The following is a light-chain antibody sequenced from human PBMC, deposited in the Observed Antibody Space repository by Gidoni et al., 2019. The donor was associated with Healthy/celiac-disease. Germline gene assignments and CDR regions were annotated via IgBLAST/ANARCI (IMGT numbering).Light chain of an antibody. CDR3: QQANSFPLT. Sequence: DRQMTQSPSAVSASVGDRVTNTCRASQGISSWLAWYQQKPGKAPQLLIYAASSLQSRVPSRFSGSASGTDFPLTISRLPPEDFATYYCQQANSFPLTFGGGTKVEIK. CDR2: AAS. J-gene: IGKJ4*01. V-gene: IGKV1-12*01. CDR1: QGISSW.